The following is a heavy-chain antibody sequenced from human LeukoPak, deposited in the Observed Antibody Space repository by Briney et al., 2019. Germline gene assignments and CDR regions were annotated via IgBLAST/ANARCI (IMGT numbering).Heavy chain of an antibody. CDR2: INHSGST. D-gene: IGHD5-18*01. CDR1: GGSFSGYY. J-gene: IGHJ3*02. CDR3: ATSRGDSYGWGWAFDI. Sequence: SETLSLTCAVYGGSFSGYYWSWIRQPPGKGLEWIGEINHSGSTNYNPSLKGRVTISVDTSKNQFSLKLSSVTAADTAVYYCATSRGDSYGWGWAFDIWGQGTMVTVSS. V-gene: IGHV4-34*01.